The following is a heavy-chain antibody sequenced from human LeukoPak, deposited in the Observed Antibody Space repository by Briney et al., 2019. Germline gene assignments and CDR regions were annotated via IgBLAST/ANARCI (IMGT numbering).Heavy chain of an antibody. CDR1: GGSISSSSYY. CDR3: ARDPGTAGNDAFDI. Sequence: SETLSLTCTVSGGSISSSSYYWGWIRQPPGKGLEWIGSIYYSGSTYYNPSLKSRVTISVDTSKNQFSLKLGSVTAADTAVYYCARDPGTAGNDAFDIWGQGTMVTVSS. D-gene: IGHD1-1*01. CDR2: IYYSGST. V-gene: IGHV4-39*07. J-gene: IGHJ3*02.